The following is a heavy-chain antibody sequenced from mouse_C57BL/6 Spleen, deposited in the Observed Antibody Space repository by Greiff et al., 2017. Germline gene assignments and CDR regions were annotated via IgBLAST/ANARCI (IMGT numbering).Heavy chain of an antibody. CDR1: GYTFTSYW. J-gene: IGHJ4*01. D-gene: IGHD2-4*01. CDR3: ARESDYAFHYYAMDY. Sequence: QVQLQQPGAELVKPGASVKLSCKASGYTFTSYWMHWVKQRPGQGLEWIGMIHPNSGSTNYNEKFKSKATLTVDKSSSTAYMQLSSLTSEDSAVYYGARESDYAFHYYAMDYWGQGTSVTVSS. CDR2: IHPNSGST. V-gene: IGHV1-64*01.